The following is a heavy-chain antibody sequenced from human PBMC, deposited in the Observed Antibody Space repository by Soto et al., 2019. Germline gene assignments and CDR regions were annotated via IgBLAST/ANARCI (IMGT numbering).Heavy chain of an antibody. D-gene: IGHD6-13*01. Sequence: GASVKVSCKASGGTFSSYTISWVRQAPGQGLEWMGRIIPILGIANYAQKFQGRVTITADKSTSTAYMELSSLRSEDTAVYYCARGFQAAAASGGFDPWGQGTLVTVSS. CDR1: GGTFSSYT. J-gene: IGHJ5*02. CDR2: IIPILGIA. V-gene: IGHV1-69*02. CDR3: ARGFQAAAASGGFDP.